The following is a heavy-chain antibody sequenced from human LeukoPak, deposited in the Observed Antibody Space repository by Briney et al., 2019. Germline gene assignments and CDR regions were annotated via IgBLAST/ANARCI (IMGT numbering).Heavy chain of an antibody. CDR3: ARVVGTDEGADY. CDR1: GFTFRHYW. V-gene: IGHV3-7*04. D-gene: IGHD1-7*01. J-gene: IGHJ4*02. CDR2: IKPDGSEK. Sequence: QPGGSLRLSCAASGFTFRHYWMNWVRQASGKGLEWVANIKPDGSEKRYADSVKGRFTISRDNAENSLYLQMNSLSAEDTAVYYCARVVGTDEGADYWGQGTLVTVSS.